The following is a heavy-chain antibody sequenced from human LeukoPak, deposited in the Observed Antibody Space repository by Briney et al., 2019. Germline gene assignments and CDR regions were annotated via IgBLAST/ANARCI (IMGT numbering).Heavy chain of an antibody. D-gene: IGHD4-17*01. J-gene: IGHJ4*02. Sequence: PGGSLRLPCAASGFTFDDYAMHWVRQAPGKGLEWVAFIRYDGSNKYYADSVKGRFTISRDNSKNTLYLQMNSLRAEDTAVYYCAKGHGDYAPRTSLDYWGQGTLVTVSS. CDR1: GFTFDDYA. CDR2: IRYDGSNK. V-gene: IGHV3-30*02. CDR3: AKGHGDYAPRTSLDY.